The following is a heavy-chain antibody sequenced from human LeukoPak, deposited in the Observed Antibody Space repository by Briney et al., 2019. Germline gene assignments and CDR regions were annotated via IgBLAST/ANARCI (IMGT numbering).Heavy chain of an antibody. Sequence: KSSETLSLTCTVSGGSISSSSYYWGWIRQPPGKGLEWIGSIYYSGSTYYNPSLKGRVTISVDTSKNQFSLKLSSVTAADTAVYYCARANMVRGVGSFFDRNWFDPWGQGTLVTVSS. D-gene: IGHD3-10*01. J-gene: IGHJ5*02. CDR1: GGSISSSSYY. V-gene: IGHV4-39*07. CDR2: IYYSGST. CDR3: ARANMVRGVGSFFDRNWFDP.